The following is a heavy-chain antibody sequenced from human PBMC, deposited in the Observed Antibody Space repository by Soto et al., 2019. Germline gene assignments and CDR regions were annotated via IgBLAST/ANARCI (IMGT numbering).Heavy chain of an antibody. J-gene: IGHJ5*02. CDR3: ARHRHPRGTVGATSPLDP. CDR2: HYSGGST. D-gene: IGHD1-26*01. Sequence: VGSLRLSCAISGFSVSSNYLSWFRQAPVNGLEWVSVHYSGGSTYYADSVQGRFTISRDKSNNTLYLQMRRVRAEDTAVYFCARHRHPRGTVGATSPLDPWGQGTQVTVSS. CDR1: GFSVSSNY. V-gene: IGHV3-53*01.